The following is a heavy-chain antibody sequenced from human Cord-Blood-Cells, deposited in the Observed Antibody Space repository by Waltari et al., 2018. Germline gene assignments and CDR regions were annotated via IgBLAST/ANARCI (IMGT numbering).Heavy chain of an antibody. CDR1: GYTFTGYY. D-gene: IGHD2-21*02. J-gene: IGHJ3*02. Sequence: QVQLVQSGAEVKKPGASVKVSCKASGYTFTGYYMHWVRQAPGQGLEWMGWNNPISGGTNYAQKFKGRVTRTRDTSISTAYMELSRLRSDDTAVYYCAGIVVVTADAFDIWGQGTMVTVSS. V-gene: IGHV1-2*02. CDR2: NNPISGGT. CDR3: AGIVVVTADAFDI.